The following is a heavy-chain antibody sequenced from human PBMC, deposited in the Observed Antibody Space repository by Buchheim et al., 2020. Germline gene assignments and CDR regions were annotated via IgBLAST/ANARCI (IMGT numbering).Heavy chain of an antibody. CDR3: ARDPIAVAVFDY. V-gene: IGHV3-30-3*01. CDR2: ISYDGSNK. Sequence: QVQLVKSGGGVVQPGRSLRLSCAASGFTFSSYAMHWVRQAPGKGLEWVAVISYDGSNKYYADSVKGRFTISSDNSKNTQYLQMNSLRAEDTAVYYCARDPIAVAVFDYWGQGTL. J-gene: IGHJ4*02. CDR1: GFTFSSYA. D-gene: IGHD6-19*01.